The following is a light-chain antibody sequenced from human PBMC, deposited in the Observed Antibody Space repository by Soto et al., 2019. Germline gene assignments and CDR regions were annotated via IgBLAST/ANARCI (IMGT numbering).Light chain of an antibody. CDR3: CSYTSSNTLYV. CDR2: DVN. V-gene: IGLV2-14*01. J-gene: IGLJ1*01. Sequence: QSALSQPASVSGSPGQSITISCTGTSSDVGVYTLVSWYQQHPDKAPKLMIYDVNNRPSGVSNRFSGSKSGNTAYLTISGLQAEDEAEYYCCSYTSSNTLYVFGTGTKLTVL. CDR1: SSDVGVYTL.